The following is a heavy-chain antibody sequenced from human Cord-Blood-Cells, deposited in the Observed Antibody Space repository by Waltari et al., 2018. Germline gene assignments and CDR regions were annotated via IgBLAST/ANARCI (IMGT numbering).Heavy chain of an antibody. CDR2: IYYSGST. Sequence: QVQLQESGPGLVKPSQTLSLTCTVSGGSISSGDYYWSWIRQPPGKGLEWIGYIYYSGSTYYNPSLKSRVTIAVDTSKNQFSLKLSSGTAADTAVYYCAREGATTRSRFDPWGQGTLVTVSS. CDR1: GGSISSGDYY. V-gene: IGHV4-30-4*01. CDR3: AREGATTRSRFDP. J-gene: IGHJ5*02. D-gene: IGHD1-26*01.